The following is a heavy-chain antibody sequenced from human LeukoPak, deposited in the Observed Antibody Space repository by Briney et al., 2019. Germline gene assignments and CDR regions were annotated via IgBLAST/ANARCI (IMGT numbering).Heavy chain of an antibody. CDR2: MNPNSGNT. Sequence: GASVTVSCKASGYTFTSYDINWVRQATGQGLEWMGWMNPNSGNTGYAQKFQGRVTMTRNTSISTAYMELSSLRSEDTAVYYCARYSSSWYEESYYYYMDVWGKGTTVTVSS. D-gene: IGHD6-13*01. J-gene: IGHJ6*03. CDR1: GYTFTSYD. V-gene: IGHV1-8*01. CDR3: ARYSSSWYEESYYYYMDV.